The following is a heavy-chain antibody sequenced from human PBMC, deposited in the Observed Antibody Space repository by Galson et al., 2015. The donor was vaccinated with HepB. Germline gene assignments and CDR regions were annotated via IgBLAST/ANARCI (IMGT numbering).Heavy chain of an antibody. D-gene: IGHD6-13*01. Sequence: SVKVSCKASGYTFTSYGISWVRQAPGQGLEWMGGIIPIFDTANYAQKFQGRVTITADESTSTAYMELSSLRSEDTAVYYCARAPYSSSWYGGYYYYYYMDVWGKGTTVTVSS. CDR3: ARAPYSSSWYGGYYYYYYMDV. J-gene: IGHJ6*03. V-gene: IGHV1-69*13. CDR1: GYTFTSYG. CDR2: IIPIFDTA.